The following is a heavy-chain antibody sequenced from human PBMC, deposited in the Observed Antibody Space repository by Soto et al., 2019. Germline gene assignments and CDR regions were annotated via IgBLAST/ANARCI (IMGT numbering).Heavy chain of an antibody. CDR3: AREGAAATKFTIDY. CDR1: GFTFSSYG. V-gene: IGHV3-33*01. J-gene: IGHJ4*02. CDR2: IWYDGSNK. Sequence: GGSLRLSCAASGFTFSSYGMHWVRQAPGKGLEWVAAIWYDGSNKYYADSVKGRFTISRDNSKNTLYLQMNSLRAKDTAVYYCAREGAAATKFTIDYWGQGTLVTVSS. D-gene: IGHD6-25*01.